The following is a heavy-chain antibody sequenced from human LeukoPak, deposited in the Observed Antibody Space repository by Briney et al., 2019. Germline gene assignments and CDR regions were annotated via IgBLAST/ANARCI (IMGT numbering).Heavy chain of an antibody. CDR2: INHSGST. D-gene: IGHD3-10*01. CDR3: AREGDLWFGASRVDY. CDR1: GGSFSGYY. Sequence: PSETLSLTCAVYGGSFSGYYWSWIRQPPGKGLEWIGEINHSGSTNYNPSLKSRVTISVDTSKNQFSLKLSSVTAADTAVYYCAREGDLWFGASRVDYWGQGTLVTVSS. J-gene: IGHJ4*02. V-gene: IGHV4-34*01.